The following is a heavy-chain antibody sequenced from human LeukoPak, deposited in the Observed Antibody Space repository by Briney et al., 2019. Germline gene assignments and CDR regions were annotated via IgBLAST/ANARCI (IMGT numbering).Heavy chain of an antibody. Sequence: GGSLRLSGAASGFTFSSYSMNWVRQAPGKGLEWVSSISSSSSYIYYADSVKGRFTISRDNAKNSLYLQMNSLRAEDTAVYYCARAPVNYYYMDVWGKGTTVTVSS. V-gene: IGHV3-21*01. CDR1: GFTFSSYS. J-gene: IGHJ6*03. CDR3: ARAPVNYYYMDV. CDR2: ISSSSSYI.